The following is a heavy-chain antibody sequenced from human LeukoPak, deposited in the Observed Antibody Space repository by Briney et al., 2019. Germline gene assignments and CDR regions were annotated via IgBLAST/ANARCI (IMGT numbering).Heavy chain of an antibody. D-gene: IGHD6-6*01. CDR3: ARDRLYYFDH. Sequence: SETLSLTCTVSGGSMSYHYWSWIRQPPGKGLEWIGYIHYSGSTNYNSSLMSRVSISVDTSKNQFSLKLSSVTAADTAVYYCARDRLYYFDHWGQGTLVTVSS. CDR2: IHYSGST. CDR1: GGSMSYHY. V-gene: IGHV4-59*11. J-gene: IGHJ4*02.